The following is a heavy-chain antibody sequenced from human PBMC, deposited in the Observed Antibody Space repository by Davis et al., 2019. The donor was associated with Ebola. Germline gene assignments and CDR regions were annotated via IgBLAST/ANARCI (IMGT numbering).Heavy chain of an antibody. Sequence: PSETLSLTCTVSGGSISSYYWSWIRQPPGKGLEWIGEINHSGSTNYNPSLKSRVTISVDTSKNQFSLKLSSVTAADTAVYYCASLSSLDYWGQGTLVTVSS. CDR3: ASLSSLDY. D-gene: IGHD3-3*02. CDR2: INHSGST. J-gene: IGHJ4*02. CDR1: GGSISSYY. V-gene: IGHV4-34*01.